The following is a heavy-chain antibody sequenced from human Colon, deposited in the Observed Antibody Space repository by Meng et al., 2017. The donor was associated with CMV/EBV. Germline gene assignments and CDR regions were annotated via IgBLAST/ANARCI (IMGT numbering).Heavy chain of an antibody. CDR1: GFTFSNYA. CDR3: AKHVLPGATRAFDY. J-gene: IGHJ4*02. CDR2: IDGSGYST. Sequence: GGSLRLSCAASGFTFSNYAMNWVRQAPGRGLEWVSSIDGSGYSTYYADSVKGRFTMSRDNSKSTLYLQMNSLRAEDTAIYYCAKHVLPGATRAFDYWGQGTLVTVSS. D-gene: IGHD4/OR15-4a*01. V-gene: IGHV3-23*01.